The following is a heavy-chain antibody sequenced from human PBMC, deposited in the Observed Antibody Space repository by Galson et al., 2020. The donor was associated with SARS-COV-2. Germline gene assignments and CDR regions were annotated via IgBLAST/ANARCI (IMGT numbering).Heavy chain of an antibody. D-gene: IGHD2-2*01. CDR1: GFTFSSYS. Sequence: TGGSLRLSCAASGFTFSSYSMNWVRQAPGKGLEWVSSISSSSSYIYYAASVTGRFTISRDNAKNSLYLQMNSLRAEDTAVYYCARDLDSGDFRGYQLRSGYYYYDGMDVWGQGTTVTVSA. V-gene: IGHV3-21*01. CDR2: ISSSSSYI. J-gene: IGHJ6*01. CDR3: ARDLDSGDFRGYQLRSGYYYYDGMDV.